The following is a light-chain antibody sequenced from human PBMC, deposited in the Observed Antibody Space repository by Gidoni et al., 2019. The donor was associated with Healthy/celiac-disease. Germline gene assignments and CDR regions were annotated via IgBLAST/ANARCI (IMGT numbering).Light chain of an antibody. CDR3: QQYNNWPPIT. CDR2: GAS. Sequence: EIVMTQSPATLSASPGERATLSCRASQSVSSNFAWYQQKPGQAPRLLIYGASTRATVIPARFSGSGSGTEFTLTISSLQSEDFAVYYCQQYNNWPPITFGQGTRLEIE. CDR1: QSVSSN. V-gene: IGKV3-15*01. J-gene: IGKJ5*01.